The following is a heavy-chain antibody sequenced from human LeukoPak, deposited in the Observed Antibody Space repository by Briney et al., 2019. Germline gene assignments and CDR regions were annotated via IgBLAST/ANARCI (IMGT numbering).Heavy chain of an antibody. Sequence: GGSLRLSCAASGFTFSSYAMSWVRQAPGKGLEWVSAISGSGGSTYYADSLKGRFIISRDNSKNTLLLQMNSLRAEDTAVYYCAKGRRDSYNSYWYFDLWGRGTLVTVSS. J-gene: IGHJ2*01. CDR2: ISGSGGST. D-gene: IGHD5-24*01. CDR1: GFTFSSYA. V-gene: IGHV3-23*01. CDR3: AKGRRDSYNSYWYFDL.